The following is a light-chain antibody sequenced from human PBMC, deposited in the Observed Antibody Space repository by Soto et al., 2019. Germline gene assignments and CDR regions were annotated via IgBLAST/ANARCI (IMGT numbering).Light chain of an antibody. V-gene: IGKV4-1*01. CDR1: QSVLYSSNNKNY. J-gene: IGKJ5*01. Sequence: DIVMTQSPDSLAVSLGERATINCKSSQSVLYSSNNKNYLAWYQQRPGQPPKLLIYWASTRESGVPDRFSGSGSGTDFTLTVSRLEPEDFAVYYCQQYGGSPPITFGQGTRLEI. CDR3: QQYGGSPPIT. CDR2: WAS.